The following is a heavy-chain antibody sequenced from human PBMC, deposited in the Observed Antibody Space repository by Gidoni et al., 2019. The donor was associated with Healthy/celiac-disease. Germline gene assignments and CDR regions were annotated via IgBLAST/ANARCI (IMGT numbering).Heavy chain of an antibody. J-gene: IGHJ6*02. CDR1: GFTFSSYE. Sequence: EVQLVESGGGLVQPGGSLRLSCAASGFTFSSYEMNWVRQAPGKGLEWASYISSSGSTIFYADSVKGRFTISRDNAKNSLYLQMNSLRAEDTAVYYCARGNSSSSPLPHPYYYYGMDVWGQGTTVTVSS. CDR3: ARGNSSSSPLPHPYYYYGMDV. V-gene: IGHV3-48*03. CDR2: ISSSGSTI. D-gene: IGHD6-6*01.